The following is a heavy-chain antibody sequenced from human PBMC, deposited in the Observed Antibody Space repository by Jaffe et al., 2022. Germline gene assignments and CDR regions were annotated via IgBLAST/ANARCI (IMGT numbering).Heavy chain of an antibody. CDR3: ARDLEDIVVVVAATTIDY. D-gene: IGHD2-15*01. CDR2: INPNSGGT. V-gene: IGHV1-2*06. Sequence: QVQLVQSGAEVKKPGASVKVSCKASGYTFTGYYMHWVRQAPGQGLEWMGRINPNSGGTNYAQKFQGRVTMTRDTSISTAYMELSRLRSDDTAVYYCARDLEDIVVVVAATTIDYWGQGTLVTVSS. J-gene: IGHJ4*02. CDR1: GYTFTGYY.